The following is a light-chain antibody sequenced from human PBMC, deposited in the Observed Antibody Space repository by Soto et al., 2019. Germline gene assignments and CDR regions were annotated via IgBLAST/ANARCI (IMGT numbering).Light chain of an antibody. Sequence: EIVMTQSPATLSVSPGERATVSCRASQSVSSNLAWYQQNPGQTPKLLSHVTSTRATGIPARFSGSVSGTEFTLTISSLQSEDVAVYYCQQYHVCPLTFGGGTKVEFK. J-gene: IGKJ4*01. CDR3: QQYHVCPLT. V-gene: IGKV3-15*01. CDR1: QSVSSN. CDR2: VTS.